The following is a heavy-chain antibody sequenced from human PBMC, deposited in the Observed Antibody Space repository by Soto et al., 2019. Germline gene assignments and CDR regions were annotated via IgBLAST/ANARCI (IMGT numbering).Heavy chain of an antibody. CDR2: IGDYDDDI. V-gene: IGHV1-18*01. CDR1: GYTFTDYG. Sequence: QVQLVQSGAEMKKPGASVKVSCKASGYTFTDYGISWVRQAPGQGLEWMGWIGDYDDDINFAQKFQGRVTLTTDTPPRTAYMELRSLASDGAAIYYGARDYDRWGEDYVDPWGQGTLVTVSS. CDR3: ARDYDRWGEDYVDP. J-gene: IGHJ5*02. D-gene: IGHD4-17*01.